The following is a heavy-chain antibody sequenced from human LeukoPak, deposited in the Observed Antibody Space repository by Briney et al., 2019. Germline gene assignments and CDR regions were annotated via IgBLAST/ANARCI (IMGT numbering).Heavy chain of an antibody. CDR3: ARVPPDSGYYYYYYMDV. CDR1: GFTFSSYA. V-gene: IGHV3-23*01. Sequence: PGGSLRLSCAASGFTFSSYAMSWVRQAPGKGLEWVSAISGSGGSTYYADSVKGRFTISRDNSKNTLYLQMNSLRAEDTAVYYCARVPPDSGYYYYYYMDVWGKGTTVTVSS. CDR2: ISGSGGST. J-gene: IGHJ6*03. D-gene: IGHD6-19*01.